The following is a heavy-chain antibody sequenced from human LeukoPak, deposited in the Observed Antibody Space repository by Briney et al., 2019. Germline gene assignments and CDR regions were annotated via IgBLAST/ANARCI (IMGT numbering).Heavy chain of an antibody. Sequence: GGSLRLSCAASGFTFSSNAMSWVRQAPGKGLEWVSAISGSGGSTYYADSVKGRFTISRDNSKNTLYLQMNSLRAEDTAVYYCAKGGIVPGLYDYWGQGTLVTVSS. V-gene: IGHV3-23*01. D-gene: IGHD3-16*01. CDR3: AKGGIVPGLYDY. J-gene: IGHJ4*02. CDR1: GFTFSSNA. CDR2: ISGSGGST.